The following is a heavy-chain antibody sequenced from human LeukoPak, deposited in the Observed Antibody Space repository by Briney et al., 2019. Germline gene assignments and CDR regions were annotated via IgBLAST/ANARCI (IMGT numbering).Heavy chain of an antibody. CDR1: GYTLTELS. Sequence: ASVKVSCKVSGYTLTELSMHWVRQAPGKGLEWMGGFDPEDGETIYAQKFQGRVTMTEDTSTDTAYMELSSLRSEDTAVYYCASPTMVRGVIIFDHWGQGTLVTVSS. D-gene: IGHD3-10*01. J-gene: IGHJ4*02. CDR2: FDPEDGET. CDR3: ASPTMVRGVIIFDH. V-gene: IGHV1-24*01.